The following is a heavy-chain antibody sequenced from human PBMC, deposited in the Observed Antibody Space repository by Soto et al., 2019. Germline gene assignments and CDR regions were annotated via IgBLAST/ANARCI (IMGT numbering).Heavy chain of an antibody. CDR2: ISYDGSNK. V-gene: IGHV3-30*18. CDR3: AKETVDTAMVVYYFDY. D-gene: IGHD5-18*01. CDR1: GFTFSSYG. Sequence: PGGSLRLSCAASGFTFSSYGMHWVRQAPGKGLEWVAVISYDGSNKYYADSVKGRFTISRDNSKNTLYLQMNSLRAEDTAVYYCAKETVDTAMVVYYFDYWGQGTLVTVSS. J-gene: IGHJ4*02.